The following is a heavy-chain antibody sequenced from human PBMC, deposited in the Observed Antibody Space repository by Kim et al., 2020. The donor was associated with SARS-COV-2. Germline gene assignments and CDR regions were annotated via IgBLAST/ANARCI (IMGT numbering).Heavy chain of an antibody. J-gene: IGHJ4*02. D-gene: IGHD3-22*01. CDR1: GGSISSYY. CDR2: SYYSGST. V-gene: IGHV4-59*01. CDR3: ARVQPEDYYDSSGYFPTFDY. Sequence: SETLSLTCTVSGGSISSYYWSWIRQPPGKGLEWIGNSYYSGSTNYNPSLKSRVTISVDTSKNQFSLKLSSLTAADTAGYYCARVQPEDYYDSSGYFPTFDYWGQGTLVTVSS.